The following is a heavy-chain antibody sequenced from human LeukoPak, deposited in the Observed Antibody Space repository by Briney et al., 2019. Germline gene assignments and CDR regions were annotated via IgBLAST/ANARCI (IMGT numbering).Heavy chain of an antibody. CDR2: IKQDGSEK. CDR3: AKGYGGYDNWFDP. J-gene: IGHJ5*02. Sequence: GGSLRLSCAASGFTFSSYWMSWVRQAPGKGLEWVANIKQDGSEKYYVDSVKGRFTISRDNAKNSLYLQMNSLRAEDTAVYYCAKGYGGYDNWFDPWGRGTLVTVSS. D-gene: IGHD5-12*01. V-gene: IGHV3-7*03. CDR1: GFTFSSYW.